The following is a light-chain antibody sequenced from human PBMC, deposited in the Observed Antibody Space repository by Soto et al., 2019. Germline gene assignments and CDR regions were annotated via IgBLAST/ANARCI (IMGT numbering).Light chain of an antibody. J-gene: IGKJ4*02. V-gene: IGKV3-11*01. Sequence: DIELPMVPSTLPFFLGARAPLSCRASQSVSSCLAWYQQKPGKAPRLLIYDASNWATGIPARFSGSGSGTDFTLTISSLQPEDFAVYYCQQHSNYPVTFGEGTKVDIK. CDR3: QQHSNYPVT. CDR2: DAS. CDR1: QSVSSC.